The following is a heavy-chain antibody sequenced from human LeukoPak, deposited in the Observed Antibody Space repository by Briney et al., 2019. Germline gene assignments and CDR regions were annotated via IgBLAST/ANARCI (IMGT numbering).Heavy chain of an antibody. CDR1: GGSFSGYY. CDR2: INHSGST. J-gene: IGHJ6*02. CDR3: ARDQYYDFWSGYYDYYYGMDV. V-gene: IGHV4-34*01. Sequence: PSETLSLTCAVYGGSFSGYYWSWIRQPPGKGLEWIGEINHSGSTNYNPSLKSRVTISVDTSKNQFSLKLSSVTAADTAVYYCARDQYYDFWSGYYDYYYGMDVWGQGTTDTVSS. D-gene: IGHD3-3*01.